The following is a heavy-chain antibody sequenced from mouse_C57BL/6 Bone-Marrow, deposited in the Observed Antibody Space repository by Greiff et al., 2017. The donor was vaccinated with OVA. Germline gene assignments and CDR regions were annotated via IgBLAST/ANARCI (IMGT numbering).Heavy chain of an antibody. CDR3: ARVYYGSSPWYFDV. D-gene: IGHD1-1*01. Sequence: EVKLVESGPELVKPGASVKMSCKASGYTFTDYNMHWVKQSHGKSLEWIGYINPNNGGTSYNQKFKGKATLTVNKSSSTAYMELRSLTSEDSAVYYCARVYYGSSPWYFDVWGTGTTVTVSS. CDR1: GYTFTDYN. J-gene: IGHJ1*03. V-gene: IGHV1-22*01. CDR2: INPNNGGT.